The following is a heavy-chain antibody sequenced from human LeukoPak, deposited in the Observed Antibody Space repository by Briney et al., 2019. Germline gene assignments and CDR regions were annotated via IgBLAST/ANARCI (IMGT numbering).Heavy chain of an antibody. J-gene: IGHJ4*02. CDR1: GFTFSSYA. Sequence: GGSLRLSCAASGFTFSSYAMHWVRQAPGKGLEWVAVISYDGSNKYYADSVKGRFTISRDNSKNTLYLQMNSLRAEDTAVYYCAKDGSGSPPYYFDYWGQGTLVTVSS. CDR3: AKDGSGSPPYYFDY. V-gene: IGHV3-30*04. D-gene: IGHD1-26*01. CDR2: ISYDGSNK.